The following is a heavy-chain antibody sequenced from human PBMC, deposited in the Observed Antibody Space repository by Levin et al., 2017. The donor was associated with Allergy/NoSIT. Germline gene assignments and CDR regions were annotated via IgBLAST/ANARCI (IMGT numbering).Heavy chain of an antibody. Sequence: NPGESLKISCQGSGYSFTGYWIAWVRKKPGKGLEWMGIIYLGDSETRYSPSFQGQVAISADTSISTAYLQWTSLKASDTAMYYCARHSLEVPYYGSGSYYTPPYYYGMDVWGQGTTVTVSS. CDR2: IYLGDSET. CDR1: GYSFTGYW. V-gene: IGHV5-51*01. D-gene: IGHD3-10*01. J-gene: IGHJ6*02. CDR3: ARHSLEVPYYGSGSYYTPPYYYGMDV.